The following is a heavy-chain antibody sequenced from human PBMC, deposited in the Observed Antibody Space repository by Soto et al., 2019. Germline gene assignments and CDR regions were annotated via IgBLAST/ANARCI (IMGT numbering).Heavy chain of an antibody. CDR3: TRVKLLVLWIDTRTTERASDY. V-gene: IGHV3-72*01. Sequence: EVQLVESGGNLVQPGGSLRLSCAASGFTFSDHYMDWVRQAPGKGQEWVGRIGNKANRYITNNAACDKGRFTTSRDDSKNARNMKENSLKAEDTAVYYCTRVKLLVLWIDTRTTERASDYWGQGTLVPVSS. J-gene: IGHJ4*02. CDR1: GFTFSDHY. CDR2: IGNKANRYIT. D-gene: IGHD3-10*01.